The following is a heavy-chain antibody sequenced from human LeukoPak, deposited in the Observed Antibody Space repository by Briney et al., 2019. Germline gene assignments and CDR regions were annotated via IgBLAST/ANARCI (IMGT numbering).Heavy chain of an antibody. CDR3: ARDPPYCSGTNCYFDS. V-gene: IGHV3-21*01. Sequence: GGSLRLSCAASGFTFSSYSMNWVRQAPGKGLEWVSSISSSSNYIHYAESVKGRFTISRDNAKNSLDLQMNSLRAEDTAVYYCARDPPYCSGTNCYFDSWSQGTLVTVSS. D-gene: IGHD2-15*01. J-gene: IGHJ4*02. CDR2: ISSSSNYI. CDR1: GFTFSSYS.